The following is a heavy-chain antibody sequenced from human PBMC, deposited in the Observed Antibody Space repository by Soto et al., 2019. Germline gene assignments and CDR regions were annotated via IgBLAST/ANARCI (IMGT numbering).Heavy chain of an antibody. V-gene: IGHV1-18*01. J-gene: IGHJ5*02. CDR2: ISAYNGKK. CDR1: GYTFTSYG. CDR3: ARCPTPRGQRGYNWFDP. D-gene: IGHD5-12*01. Sequence: GASVKVSCKASGYTFTSYGISWVRQPPGQGLEWMGWISAYNGKKNYAQKLQGRVTMTTDTSTSTAYMELRSLRSDDTAVYYCARCPTPRGQRGYNWFDPRGQGTLVTVSS.